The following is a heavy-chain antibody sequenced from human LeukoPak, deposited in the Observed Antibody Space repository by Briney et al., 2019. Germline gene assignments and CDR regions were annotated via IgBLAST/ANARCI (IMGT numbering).Heavy chain of an antibody. J-gene: IGHJ4*02. Sequence: GGSLRPSCAASGFTFSSYAMSWVRQAPGKGLEWVARIKSKTDGGIKDYAAPVKGTFTISRDDSENTVYLQMNSLKIEDTAVYYCATGRSGYFDSWGQGTLVFVSS. V-gene: IGHV3-15*01. CDR1: GFTFSSYA. CDR3: ATGRSGYFDS. CDR2: IKSKTDGGIK.